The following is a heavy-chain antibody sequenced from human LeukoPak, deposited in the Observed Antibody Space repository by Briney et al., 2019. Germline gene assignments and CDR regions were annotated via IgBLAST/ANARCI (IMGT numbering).Heavy chain of an antibody. CDR2: INHSGST. CDR3: ARSYYDFWDTPQGGMDV. CDR1: GGSFSGYY. J-gene: IGHJ6*02. V-gene: IGHV4-34*01. D-gene: IGHD3-3*01. Sequence: MPSETLSLTCAVYGGSFSGYYWSWIRQPPGKGLEWIGEINHSGSTNYNPSLKSRVTISVDTSKNQFSLKLSSVTAADTAVYYCARSYYDFWDTPQGGMDVWGQGTTVTVSS.